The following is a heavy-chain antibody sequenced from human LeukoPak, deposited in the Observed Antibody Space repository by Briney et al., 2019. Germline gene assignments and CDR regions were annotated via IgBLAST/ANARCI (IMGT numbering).Heavy chain of an antibody. CDR2: IIPIFGTA. D-gene: IGHD5-24*01. J-gene: IGHJ4*02. CDR1: GYTLTELS. V-gene: IGHV1-69*13. CDR3: AREEMATIMTPYYFDY. Sequence: GASVKVSCKVSGYTLTELSMHWVRQAPGKGLEWMGGIIPIFGTANYAQKFQGRVTITADESTSTAYMELSSLRSEDTAVYYCAREEMATIMTPYYFDYWGQGTLVTVSS.